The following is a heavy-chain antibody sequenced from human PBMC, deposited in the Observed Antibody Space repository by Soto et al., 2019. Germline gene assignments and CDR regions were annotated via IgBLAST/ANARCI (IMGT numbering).Heavy chain of an antibody. CDR2: FYYSGST. CDR1: GGSISSSSYY. CDR3: ARQVVDGAVTGAGSFDY. V-gene: IGHV4-39*01. D-gene: IGHD3-10*01. Sequence: QVQLQESGPGVVKSSETLSLTCTVSGGSISSSSYYWGWIHQPPGKGLEWIGSFYYSGSTYYYTSLKSRVTISGDTSENQISLKLSSVTAADTAVYYCARQVVDGAVTGAGSFDYWGQGTLVTVSS. J-gene: IGHJ4*02.